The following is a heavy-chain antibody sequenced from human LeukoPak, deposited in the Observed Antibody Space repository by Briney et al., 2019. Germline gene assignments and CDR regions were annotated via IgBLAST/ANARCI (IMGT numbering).Heavy chain of an antibody. CDR1: GYTFTGYY. CDR2: INPNSGGT. V-gene: IGHV1-2*02. D-gene: IGHD5-24*01. J-gene: IGHJ4*02. Sequence: ASVKVSCKASGYTFTGYYMHWVRQAPGQGLEWMGWINPNSGGTNYAQKFQGRVTITRDTSASTAYMELSSLRSEDTAVYYCARGGTIIDHWGQGTLVTVSS. CDR3: ARGGTIIDH.